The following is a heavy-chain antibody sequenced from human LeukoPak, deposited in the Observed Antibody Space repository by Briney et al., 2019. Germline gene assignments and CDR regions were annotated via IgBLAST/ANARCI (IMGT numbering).Heavy chain of an antibody. Sequence: PGGSLRLSCAASGFTFSSYAMNWVRQAPGKGLEWVSAISGSGCSTFYADSVKGRFTISRDNTKNTLYLQMNSLRAEDTALYYCAKGPTSVSSGWLSGAGDYWGQGALVTVSS. J-gene: IGHJ4*02. V-gene: IGHV3-23*01. CDR3: AKGPTSVSSGWLSGAGDY. CDR2: ISGSGCST. D-gene: IGHD6-19*01. CDR1: GFTFSSYA.